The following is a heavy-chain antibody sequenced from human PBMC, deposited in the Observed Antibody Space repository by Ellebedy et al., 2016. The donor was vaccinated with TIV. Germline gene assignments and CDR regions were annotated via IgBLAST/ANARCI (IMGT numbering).Heavy chain of an antibody. Sequence: PGGSLRLSCAASAFAVSRNYMSWVRQAPGKGLEWVSVIYSGGDTYYADSVKGRFTISRDNSKNTLYLQMSSLRAEDTAVYYCAATYYGGNPPDGGFDVWGQGTLVTVSS. V-gene: IGHV3-53*01. CDR2: IYSGGDT. D-gene: IGHD4-23*01. CDR3: AATYYGGNPPDGGFDV. CDR1: AFAVSRNY. J-gene: IGHJ3*01.